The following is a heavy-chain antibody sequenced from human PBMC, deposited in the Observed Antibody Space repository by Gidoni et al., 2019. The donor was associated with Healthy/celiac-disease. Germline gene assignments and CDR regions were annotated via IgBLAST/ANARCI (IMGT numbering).Heavy chain of an antibody. V-gene: IGHV4-30-4*01. D-gene: IGHD3-10*01. J-gene: IGHJ4*02. CDR3: ARVWFGELLLDY. CDR2: IYYSGST. CDR1: GGSISSGDYY. Sequence: QVQLQESGPGLAKPSQTLSLTCTGSGGSISSGDYYWSWIRQPPGKGLEWIGYIYYSGSTYYNPSLKSRVTISVDTSKNQFSLKLSSVTAADTAVYYCARVWFGELLLDYWGQGTLVTVSS.